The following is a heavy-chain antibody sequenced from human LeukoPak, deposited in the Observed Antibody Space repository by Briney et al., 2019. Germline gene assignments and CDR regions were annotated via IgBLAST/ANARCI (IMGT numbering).Heavy chain of an antibody. V-gene: IGHV1-8*01. CDR2: MNPNSGNT. Sequence: ASVKVSCTASGYTFTSYDINWVRQASGQGLEWMGWMNPNSGNTGYAQKFQGRVTMTRNTSISTAYMELSSLRSEDTAVYYCARDLRNGWNYYYGMDVWGQGTTVTVSS. CDR3: ARDLRNGWNYYYGMDV. CDR1: GYTFTSYD. J-gene: IGHJ6*02. D-gene: IGHD6-19*01.